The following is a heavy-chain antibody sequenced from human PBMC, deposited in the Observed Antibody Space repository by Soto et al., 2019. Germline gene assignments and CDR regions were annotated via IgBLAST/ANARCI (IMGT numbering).Heavy chain of an antibody. CDR1: GFTFSSYA. Sequence: EVQLLESGGGLVQPGGSLRLSCAASGFTFSSYAMSWVRQAPGKGLEWVSVISGSGAGTYYADSVKGRFIISRDNSKNTVYLQMNSLRAEDPAVYYCAKFLVVGPRGYGMDVWGQGTTVTVSS. V-gene: IGHV3-23*01. J-gene: IGHJ6*02. CDR2: ISGSGAGT. CDR3: AKFLVVGPRGYGMDV. D-gene: IGHD2-15*01.